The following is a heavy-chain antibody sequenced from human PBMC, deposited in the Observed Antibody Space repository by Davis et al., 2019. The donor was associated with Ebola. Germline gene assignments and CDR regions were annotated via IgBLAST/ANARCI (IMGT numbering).Heavy chain of an antibody. V-gene: IGHV1-69*10. CDR2: IIPILGIA. J-gene: IGHJ6*03. CDR3: ARGSIAAAGTLYYYYYYMDV. D-gene: IGHD6-13*01. Sequence: SVKVSCKASGGTFSSYAISWVRQAPGQGLEWMGGIIPILGIANYAQKFQGRVTITADKSTSAAYMELSSLRSEDTAVYYCARGSIAAAGTLYYYYYYMDVWGKGTTVTVSS. CDR1: GGTFSSYA.